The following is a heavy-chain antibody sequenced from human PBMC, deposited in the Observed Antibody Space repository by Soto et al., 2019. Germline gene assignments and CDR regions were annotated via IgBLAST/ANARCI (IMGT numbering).Heavy chain of an antibody. J-gene: IGHJ4*02. D-gene: IGHD2-21*02. Sequence: SEPLSLTCTVTGDSISSRSYYWGWIRQPPGKGLEWIGSIYYSGSTYNNPSLRSRVSMSIDTSKDQFSLRPKSVTAADTALYFCARHRTSVVTQAYFDVWGPGYRVTVPS. CDR1: GDSISSRSYY. CDR3: ARHRTSVVTQAYFDV. V-gene: IGHV4-39*01. CDR2: IYYSGST.